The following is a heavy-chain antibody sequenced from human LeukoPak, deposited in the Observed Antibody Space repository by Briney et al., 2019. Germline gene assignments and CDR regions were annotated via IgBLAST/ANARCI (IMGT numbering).Heavy chain of an antibody. CDR1: GYTFSNYA. J-gene: IGHJ4*02. V-gene: IGHV1-3*01. CDR2: INAGNGHT. CDR3: ARGIWSARTVDYYLDS. D-gene: IGHD2-21*01. Sequence: APVKVSCKASGYTFSNYAIHWVRQAPGQRFEWMGWINAGNGHTKYSQSFQGRVTITRDSSASTVYMELSSLTSEDTAVYYCARGIWSARTVDYYLDSWGQGTLVTVSS.